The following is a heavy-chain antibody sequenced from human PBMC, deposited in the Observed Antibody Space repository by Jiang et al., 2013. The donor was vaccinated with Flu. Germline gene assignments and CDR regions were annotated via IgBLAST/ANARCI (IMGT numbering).Heavy chain of an antibody. J-gene: IGHJ5*02. CDR1: GAPISSYY. Sequence: GPGLVKPSETLSLTCTVSGAPISSYYWSWIRQPPGKGLEWIGYIYYSGSTNYNPSLKSRVTISVDTSKNQFSLKLSSVTAADTAVYYCARRTYGDYVGVDWFDPWGQGTLVTVSS. V-gene: IGHV4-59*08. CDR3: ARRTYGDYVGVDWFDP. D-gene: IGHD2-8*01. CDR2: IYYSGST.